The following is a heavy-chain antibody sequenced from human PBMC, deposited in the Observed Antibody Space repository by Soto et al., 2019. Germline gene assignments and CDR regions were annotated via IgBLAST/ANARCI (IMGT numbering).Heavy chain of an antibody. CDR2: INSDGSST. Sequence: GGSLRLSCAASGFTFSSYWMHWVRQAPGKGLVWVSRINSDGSSTSYADSVKGRFTISRDNAKNTLYLQMNSLRAEDTAVYYCARGGQLVIYYYYYYMDVWGKGTTVTVSS. V-gene: IGHV3-74*01. J-gene: IGHJ6*03. CDR3: ARGGQLVIYYYYYYMDV. CDR1: GFTFSSYW. D-gene: IGHD6-6*01.